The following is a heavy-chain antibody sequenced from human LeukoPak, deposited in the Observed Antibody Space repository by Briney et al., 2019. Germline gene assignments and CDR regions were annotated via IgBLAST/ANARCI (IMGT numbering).Heavy chain of an antibody. CDR3: TGNYYGSGSYADFDY. CDR2: VRSKADTYAT. D-gene: IGHD3-10*01. V-gene: IGHV3-73*01. J-gene: IGHJ4*02. CDR1: QFTFSAST. Sequence: GSLRLSCAASQFTFSASTIHWVRQASGKGLEWVGRVRSKADTYATAYAASVKGRFTISRDDSKNTAYLQMNSLKTEDTAVYYCTGNYYGSGSYADFDYWGQGTLVTVSS.